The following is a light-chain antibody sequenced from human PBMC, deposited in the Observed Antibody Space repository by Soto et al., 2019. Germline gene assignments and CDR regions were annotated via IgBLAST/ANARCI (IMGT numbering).Light chain of an antibody. CDR3: QQYNTYWWT. CDR2: DAS. CDR1: QGISSW. Sequence: DIQMTQSPSSVSASVGDRVTITCRASQGISSWLAWYQQKPGKAPKLLIFDASSLESGVPSRFSGRGSGTEFTLTISSLQPDDFATYYCQQYNTYWWTFGQGTKV. J-gene: IGKJ1*01. V-gene: IGKV1-5*01.